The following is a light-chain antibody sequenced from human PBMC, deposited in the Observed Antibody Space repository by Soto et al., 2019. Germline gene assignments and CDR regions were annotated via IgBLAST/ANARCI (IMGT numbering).Light chain of an antibody. CDR2: RDN. CDR3: AAWDDSLSGPV. Sequence: QSVLTQPPSASGTPGQRVTISCSGSSSNIGSNYVYWHQQLPGTAPKLLIYRDNQWPSGVPDRFSGSKSDTSASLAISGLRSEDEADFYCAAWDDSLSGPVFGGGTKLTVL. J-gene: IGLJ3*02. CDR1: SSNIGSNY. V-gene: IGLV1-47*01.